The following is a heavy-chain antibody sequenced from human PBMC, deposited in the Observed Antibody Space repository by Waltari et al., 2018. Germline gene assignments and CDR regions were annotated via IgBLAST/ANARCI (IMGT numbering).Heavy chain of an antibody. CDR3: AREPQWLSAFDI. D-gene: IGHD6-19*01. J-gene: IGHJ3*02. V-gene: IGHV3-53*02. Sequence: EVQLVETGGGLIQPGGSLRLSCAASGFTVSSNYMSWVRQAPGKGLEWVAVIYSGGSTYYADSVKGRFTISRDNSKNTLYLQMNSLRAEDTAVYYCAREPQWLSAFDIWGQGTMVTVSS. CDR2: IYSGGST. CDR1: GFTVSSNY.